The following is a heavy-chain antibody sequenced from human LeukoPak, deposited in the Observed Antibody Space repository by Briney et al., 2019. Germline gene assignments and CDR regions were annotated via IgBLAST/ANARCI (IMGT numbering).Heavy chain of an antibody. J-gene: IGHJ4*02. CDR3: ARDLGRSGDFDY. CDR2: ISGSGGST. V-gene: IGHV3-23*01. CDR1: GFTFSSYA. D-gene: IGHD5-12*01. Sequence: PGGSLRLSCAASGFTFSSYAKSWVRQAPGKGLEWVSAISGSGGSTYYADSVKGRFTISRDNSKNTLYLQMNSLRAEDTAVYYCARDLGRSGDFDYWGQGTLVTVSS.